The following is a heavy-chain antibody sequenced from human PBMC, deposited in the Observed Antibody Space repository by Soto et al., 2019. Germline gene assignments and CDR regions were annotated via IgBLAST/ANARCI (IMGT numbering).Heavy chain of an antibody. CDR1: GGSISSADYY. D-gene: IGHD2-15*01. V-gene: IGHV4-30-4*01. CDR3: ARAATGWGNPFDI. J-gene: IGHJ3*02. CDR2: IYYSGST. Sequence: SETLSLTCIVSGGSISSADYYWSWVRQPPGKGLDWIGYIYYSGSTYYNPSLKSRLTISVHTSKNQFSLKLSSVTAADTAVYYGARAATGWGNPFDIWGQGTMVTVSS.